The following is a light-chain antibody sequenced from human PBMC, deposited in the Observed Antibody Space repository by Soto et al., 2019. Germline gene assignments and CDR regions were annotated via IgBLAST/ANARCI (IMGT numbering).Light chain of an antibody. CDR2: KAS. CDR3: QEYNTLWT. J-gene: IGKJ1*01. CDR1: QSISSW. V-gene: IGKV1-5*03. Sequence: DIQMTQSPSTLSASLGDRVTITCRASQSISSWLAWYQQKPGKAPKLLIYKASTFQTGVPSRFTGIGSGMEFTLTINKLQPDDFATYYYQEYNTLWTFRQGSKME.